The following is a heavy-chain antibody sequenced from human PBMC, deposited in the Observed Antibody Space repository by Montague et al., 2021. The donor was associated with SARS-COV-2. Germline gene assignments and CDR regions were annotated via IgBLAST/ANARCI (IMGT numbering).Heavy chain of an antibody. CDR3: TRHVHMTWPEPSPGFDY. D-gene: IGHD1-1*01. V-gene: IGHV4-39*01. CDR2: IYYSGRP. CDR1: GGSISSSSYY. J-gene: IGHJ4*02. Sequence: SETLSLTCTVSGGSISSSSYYWGWIRQPPGKGLEWIGNIYYSGRPYYNPSLKSRVTIYVDTSKNQLSLKLSSVTAADTAVYYCTRHVHMTWPEPSPGFDYWGQGTLVTVSS.